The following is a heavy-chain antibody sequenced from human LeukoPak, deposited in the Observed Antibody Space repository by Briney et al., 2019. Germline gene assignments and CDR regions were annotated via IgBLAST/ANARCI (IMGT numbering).Heavy chain of an antibody. CDR1: GFTFSDYY. D-gene: IGHD3-22*01. J-gene: IGHJ4*02. V-gene: IGHV3-11*06. CDR3: AGVSSYYDSSGYYVYYFDY. CDR2: ISSSSSYT. Sequence: GGSLRLSCAASGFTFSDYYMSWIRQAPGKGLEWVSYISSSSSYTNYADSVKGRFTISRDNAKNSLYLQMYSLRAEDTAVYYCAGVSSYYDSSGYYVYYFDYWGQGTLVTVSS.